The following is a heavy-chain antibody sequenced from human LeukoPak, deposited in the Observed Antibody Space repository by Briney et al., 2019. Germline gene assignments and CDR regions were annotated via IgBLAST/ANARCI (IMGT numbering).Heavy chain of an antibody. J-gene: IGHJ4*02. CDR3: AKWDTMVRGVTPFDY. D-gene: IGHD3-10*01. Sequence: PGGSLRLSCAASGFTFSSYAMSWVRQAPGKGLEWVSAISGSGGSTYYADSVKGRFTISRDNSKNTLYLQMNSLRAEDTAVYYCAKWDTMVRGVTPFDYWGQGTLVTVSS. CDR2: ISGSGGST. CDR1: GFTFSSYA. V-gene: IGHV3-23*01.